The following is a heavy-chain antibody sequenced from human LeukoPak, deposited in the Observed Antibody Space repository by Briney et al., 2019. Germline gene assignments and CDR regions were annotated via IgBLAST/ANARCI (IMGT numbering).Heavy chain of an antibody. CDR2: IIPIFGTA. V-gene: IGHV1-69*13. D-gene: IGHD1-26*01. CDR3: ARGVYSNNWFDP. J-gene: IGHJ5*02. CDR1: RGTFISYA. Sequence: SVKVSCKASRGTFISYAISWVRQAPGQGLEWMGGIIPIFGTANYAQKFQGRVTITADESTSTAYMELSSLRSEDTAVYYCARGVYSNNWFDPRGQGTLVTVSS.